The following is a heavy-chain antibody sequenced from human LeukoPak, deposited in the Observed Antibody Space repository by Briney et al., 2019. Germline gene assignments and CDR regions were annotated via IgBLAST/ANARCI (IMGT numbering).Heavy chain of an antibody. CDR2: IGIDSGNT. Sequence: GGSLRLSCAASGFTFSDYSMNWVRQAPGKGLEWISYIGIDSGNTNYADSMKGRFTISGDKAKNSLYLQMNSLRVEDTAVYYCARDYKYAFDNWGQGTWSPSPQ. J-gene: IGHJ4*02. CDR3: ARDYKYAFDN. CDR1: GFTFSDYS. D-gene: IGHD5-24*01. V-gene: IGHV3-48*01.